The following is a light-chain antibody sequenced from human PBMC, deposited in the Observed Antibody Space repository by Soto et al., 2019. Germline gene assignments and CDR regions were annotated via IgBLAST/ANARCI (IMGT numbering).Light chain of an antibody. Sequence: EIVLTQSPGTLSLSPGERATLSCRASQSVSSSYLAWYQQKPGQAPRLLIYGASSRATGIPDRFSGSGSGKDFTLTISRLEPEDFAVYYCQQYGSSPPLTFGQGTRLEI. CDR3: QQYGSSPPLT. CDR1: QSVSSSY. J-gene: IGKJ5*01. V-gene: IGKV3-20*01. CDR2: GAS.